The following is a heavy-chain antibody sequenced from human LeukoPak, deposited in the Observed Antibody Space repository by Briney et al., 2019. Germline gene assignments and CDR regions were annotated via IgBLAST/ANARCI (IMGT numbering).Heavy chain of an antibody. CDR1: GGSISSSSYY. CDR2: IYYSGST. CDR3: ARLGQSGSYLGSNWFDP. Sequence: SETLSLTCTVSGGSISSSSYYWGWIRQPPGKGLEWLGSIYYSGSTYYNPSLKSRVTISVDTSKNQFSLKLSSVTAADTAVYYCARLGQSGSYLGSNWFDPWGQGTLVTVSS. V-gene: IGHV4-39*01. J-gene: IGHJ5*02. D-gene: IGHD3-10*01.